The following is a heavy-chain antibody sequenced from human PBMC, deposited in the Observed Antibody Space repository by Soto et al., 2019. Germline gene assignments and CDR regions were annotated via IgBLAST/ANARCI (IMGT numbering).Heavy chain of an antibody. CDR3: ARVAGYCSGGSCRYSYMDV. CDR2: ISAYNGNT. CDR1: GYTFTSYG. V-gene: IGHV1-18*01. Sequence: QVQLDQSGAEVKKPGASVNVSCKASGYTFTSYGISWVRQAPGQGLEWMGWISAYNGNTNCAQKLQGRVTMTTDTSTSTAYMELRSLRSDDTVVYYCARVAGYCSGGSCRYSYMDVWGKGTTVTVSS. J-gene: IGHJ6*03. D-gene: IGHD2-15*01.